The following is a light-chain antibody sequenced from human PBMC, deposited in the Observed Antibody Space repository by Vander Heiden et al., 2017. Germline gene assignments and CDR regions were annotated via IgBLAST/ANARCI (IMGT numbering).Light chain of an antibody. Sequence: VVMVQSPGTLSVSPGETATLSCRASQSVSRDLAWYQHKRGQAPRLLIYGASTRATDVPDRFSGSGYGREFTLTITRLQSEDFAVYYCQQHSYVLRTFGQGTKVEIK. J-gene: IGKJ1*01. CDR3: QQHSYVLRT. CDR2: GAS. V-gene: IGKV3-15*01. CDR1: QSVSRD.